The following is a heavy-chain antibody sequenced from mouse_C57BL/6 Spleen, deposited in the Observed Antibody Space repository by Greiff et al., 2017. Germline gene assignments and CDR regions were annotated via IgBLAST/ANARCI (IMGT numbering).Heavy chain of an antibody. CDR3: ARDGARVWFDY. J-gene: IGHJ3*01. Sequence: QVQLQQPGAELVMPGASVKLSCKASGYTFTSYWMHWVKQRPGQGLEWIGELDPSDSYTNYNQKFKGQSTLTVDKASSTAYMQLSSLTSEDSAVYYCARDGARVWFDYWGQGTLVTVSA. CDR1: GYTFTSYW. V-gene: IGHV1-69*01. CDR2: LDPSDSYT.